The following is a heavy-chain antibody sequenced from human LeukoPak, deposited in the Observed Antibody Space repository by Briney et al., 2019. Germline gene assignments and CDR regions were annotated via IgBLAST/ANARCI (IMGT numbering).Heavy chain of an antibody. D-gene: IGHD2-15*01. V-gene: IGHV3-23*01. CDR2: ISGMGGST. Sequence: GGSLRLSCAASGFPFSIYAMRWVRQAPGRGLEWVSAISGMGGSTYYADSVKGRFTISRDNSKNTLYLQMNSLRAEDTAVYYCAKDEDIVVVVVSYWGQGTLVTVSS. CDR1: GFPFSIYA. J-gene: IGHJ4*02. CDR3: AKDEDIVVVVVSY.